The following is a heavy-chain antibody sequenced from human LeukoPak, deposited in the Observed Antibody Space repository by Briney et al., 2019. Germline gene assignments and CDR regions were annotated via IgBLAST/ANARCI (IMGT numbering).Heavy chain of an antibody. D-gene: IGHD2-2*01. J-gene: IGHJ4*02. CDR2: IYTSGST. V-gene: IGHV4-61*02. CDR3: ARGHCSSTSCYYWSRGWSGEQIAAPDY. CDR1: GGSISSGSYY. Sequence: SETLSLTCTVSGGSISSGSYYWSWIRQPAGKGLEWIGRIYTSGSTNYNPSLKSRVTISVGTSKNQFSLKLSSVTAADTAVYYCARGHCSSTSCYYWSRGWSGEQIAAPDYWGQGTLVTVSS.